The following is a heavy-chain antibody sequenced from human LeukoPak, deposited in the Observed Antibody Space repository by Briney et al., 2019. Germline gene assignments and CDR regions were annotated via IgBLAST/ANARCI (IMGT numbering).Heavy chain of an antibody. Sequence: ASVKVSCKASGYTFTGYYMHWVRQAPGQGLEWMGWINPNSGGTNYAQKFQGRVTMTTDTSISTAYMELSRLRSDDTAVYYCVTLLSNAAFDYWGQGTLVTVSS. CDR2: INPNSGGT. V-gene: IGHV1-2*02. CDR1: GYTFTGYY. D-gene: IGHD6-25*01. CDR3: VTLLSNAAFDY. J-gene: IGHJ4*02.